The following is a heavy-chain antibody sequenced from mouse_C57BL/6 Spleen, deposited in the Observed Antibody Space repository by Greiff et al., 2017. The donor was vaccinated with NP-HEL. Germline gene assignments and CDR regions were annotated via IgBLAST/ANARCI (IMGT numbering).Heavy chain of an antibody. CDR3: ARVATGYYFDD. CDR1: GYAFSSSW. D-gene: IGHD1-2*01. CDR2: IYPGDGDT. Sequence: QVQLQQSGPELVKPGASVKISCKASGYAFSSSWMNWVKQRPGKGLEWIGRIYPGDGDTNYNGKFKGKATLTADKSSSTAYMQLSSLTSEDSAVYFCARVATGYYFDDWGQGTTLTVSS. V-gene: IGHV1-82*01. J-gene: IGHJ2*01.